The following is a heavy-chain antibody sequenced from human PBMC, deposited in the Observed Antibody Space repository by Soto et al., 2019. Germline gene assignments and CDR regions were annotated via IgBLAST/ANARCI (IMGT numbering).Heavy chain of an antibody. Sequence: SETLSLTCTVSGGSISSYYWSWIRQPPGKGLEWIGYIYYSGSTNYNPSLKSRVTISVDTSKNQFSLKLSSVTAADTAVYYCARALGCSSTSCYLHTNYYYYYMDVWGKGTTVTVSS. J-gene: IGHJ6*03. CDR1: GGSISSYY. D-gene: IGHD2-2*01. CDR3: ARALGCSSTSCYLHTNYYYYYMDV. V-gene: IGHV4-59*01. CDR2: IYYSGST.